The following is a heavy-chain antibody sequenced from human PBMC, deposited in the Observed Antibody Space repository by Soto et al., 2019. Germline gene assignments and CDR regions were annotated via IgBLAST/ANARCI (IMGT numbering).Heavy chain of an antibody. CDR1: GGSISSFS. D-gene: IGHD5-18*01. V-gene: IGHV4-59*01. J-gene: IGHJ4*02. CDR3: ARCGYSYGCDY. Sequence: PSETLSLTCTVSGGSISSFSWSWIRQPPGKGLEWIGYIYHSGTSFYNPSLKSRVTISVDTSKNQFSLKLSSVTAADTAVYYCARCGYSYGCDYWGQGTLVTVSS. CDR2: IYHSGTS.